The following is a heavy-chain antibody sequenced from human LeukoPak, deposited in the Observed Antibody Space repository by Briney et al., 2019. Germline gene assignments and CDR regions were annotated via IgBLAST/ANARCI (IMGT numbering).Heavy chain of an antibody. D-gene: IGHD3-10*01. CDR1: GYTFTGYY. CDR2: INPNSGGT. Sequence: ASVKVSCKASGYTFTGYYMHWVRQAPGQGLEWMGWINPNSGGTNYAQKFQGRVTMTRDTSISTAYMELSRLRSDDTAVYYCARGGYYYGSGSYYNRYFDYWGQGTLVTVS. V-gene: IGHV1-2*02. CDR3: ARGGYYYGSGSYYNRYFDY. J-gene: IGHJ4*02.